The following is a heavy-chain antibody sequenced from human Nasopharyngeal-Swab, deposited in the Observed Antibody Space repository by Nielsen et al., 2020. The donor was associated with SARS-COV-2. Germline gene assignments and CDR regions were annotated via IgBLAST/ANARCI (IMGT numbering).Heavy chain of an antibody. CDR1: GHTFTSYY. CDR2: INPSGGST. CDR3: ARDPTPAVDSSSSLDYYYGMDV. V-gene: IGHV1-46*01. D-gene: IGHD6-6*01. Sequence: ASVKVSCKASGHTFTSYYMHWVRQAPGQGLEWMGIINPSGGSTSYAQKFQGRVTMTRDTSTSTVYMELSSLRSEDTAVYYCARDPTPAVDSSSSLDYYYGMDVWGQGTTVTVSS. J-gene: IGHJ6*02.